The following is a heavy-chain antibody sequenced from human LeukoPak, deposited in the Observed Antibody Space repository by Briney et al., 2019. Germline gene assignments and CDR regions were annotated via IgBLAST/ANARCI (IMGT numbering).Heavy chain of an antibody. D-gene: IGHD6-13*01. V-gene: IGHV3-21*01. Sequence: GGSLRLSCAASGFTFSSYAMHWVRQAPGKGLEWVSSISSSSSYIYYADSVKGRFTISRDNAKNSLYLQMNSLRAEDTAVYYCARTLYSSINGAPQYGMDVWGQGTTVTVSS. J-gene: IGHJ6*02. CDR1: GFTFSSYA. CDR3: ARTLYSSINGAPQYGMDV. CDR2: ISSSSSYI.